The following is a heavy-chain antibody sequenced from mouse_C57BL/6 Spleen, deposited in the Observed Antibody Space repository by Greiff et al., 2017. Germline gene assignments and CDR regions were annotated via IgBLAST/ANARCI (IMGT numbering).Heavy chain of an antibody. Sequence: VKLQQSGPELVKPGASVKISCKASGYAFSSSWMNWVKQRPGKGLEWIGRIYPGDGDTNYNGKFKGKATLTADKSSSTAYMQLSSLTSEDSAVYFCARGGVGRDYFDYWGQGTTLTVSS. CDR2: IYPGDGDT. CDR3: ARGGVGRDYFDY. D-gene: IGHD4-1*01. CDR1: GYAFSSSW. J-gene: IGHJ2*01. V-gene: IGHV1-82*01.